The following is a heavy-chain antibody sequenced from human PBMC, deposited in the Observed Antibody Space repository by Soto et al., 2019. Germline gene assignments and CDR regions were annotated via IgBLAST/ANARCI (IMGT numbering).Heavy chain of an antibody. Sequence: DVQLVGSGGGLVQPGGSLGLSCLAFGFPFISYAMHWVGQAPGKGLEWISYINGASTTTFYADSVKGRFTVSRDNAKNSVYLQMSSLRHEDTAFYYCARDLSHWGQGMLVTVSS. CDR3: ARDLSH. CDR1: GFPFISYA. V-gene: IGHV3-48*02. J-gene: IGHJ4*02. CDR2: INGASTTT.